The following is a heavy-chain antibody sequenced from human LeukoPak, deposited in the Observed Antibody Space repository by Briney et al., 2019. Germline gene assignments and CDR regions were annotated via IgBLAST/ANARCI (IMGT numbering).Heavy chain of an antibody. CDR3: AKPAAGASNWFDP. Sequence: PGGSLRLSCAASGFTFSSYSMNWVRQAPGKGLEWVSSISSTSTYIYYADSVKGRFTISRENAKNSLYLQINTLRAEDTAVYYCAKPAAGASNWFDPWGQGTLVTVSS. V-gene: IGHV3-21*01. D-gene: IGHD1-14*01. CDR2: ISSTSTYI. J-gene: IGHJ5*02. CDR1: GFTFSSYS.